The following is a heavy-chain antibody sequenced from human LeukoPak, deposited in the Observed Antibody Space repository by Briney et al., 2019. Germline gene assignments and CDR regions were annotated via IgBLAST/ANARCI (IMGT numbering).Heavy chain of an antibody. CDR3: ARIHRYCSGGACYVLDN. D-gene: IGHD2-15*01. CDR2: IYYTGKT. Sequence: SETLSLTCTVSGGSISSSLYYWGWIRQPPGTRLEWIGSIYYTGKTYYSPSLRSRVTISDDTSKNQFSLNLISVTAADTAVYYCARIHRYCSGGACYVLDNWGQGTLVAVSS. CDR1: GGSISSSLYY. J-gene: IGHJ4*02. V-gene: IGHV4-39*07.